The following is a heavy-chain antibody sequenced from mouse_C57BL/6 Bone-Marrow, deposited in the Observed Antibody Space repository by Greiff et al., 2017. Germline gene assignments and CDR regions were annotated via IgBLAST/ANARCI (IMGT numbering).Heavy chain of an antibody. CDR1: GYSFTDYN. V-gene: IGHV1-39*01. CDR2: INPNYGTT. D-gene: IGHD1-1*01. CDR3: ARDTTVVAPHAMDY. Sequence: VQQLQSGPELVKPGASVKISCKASGYSFTDYNMNWVKQSNGKSLEWIGVINPNYGTTSYNQKFKGKATLTVDQSSSTAYMQLNSLTSEDSAVYYCARDTTVVAPHAMDYWGQGTSVTVSS. J-gene: IGHJ4*01.